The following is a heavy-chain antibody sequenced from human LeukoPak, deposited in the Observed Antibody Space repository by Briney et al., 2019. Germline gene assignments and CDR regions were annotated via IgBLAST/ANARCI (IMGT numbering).Heavy chain of an antibody. J-gene: IGHJ3*02. CDR1: GFTFSSYA. Sequence: PGGSLRLSCAASGFTFSSYAMSWVRQAPGKGLEWVSAISGSGGSTYYTDSVKGRFTISRGNSKNTLYLQMNSLRAEDTAVYYCAKAFATTGYTGSFDIWGQGTMVTVSS. D-gene: IGHD1-26*01. CDR2: ISGSGGST. CDR3: AKAFATTGYTGSFDI. V-gene: IGHV3-23*01.